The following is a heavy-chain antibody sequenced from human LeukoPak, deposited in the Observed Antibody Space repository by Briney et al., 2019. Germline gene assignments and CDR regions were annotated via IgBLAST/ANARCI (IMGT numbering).Heavy chain of an antibody. D-gene: IGHD5-18*01. CDR3: ARDKGYPNPASAFDI. CDR1: GFTFSSYG. J-gene: IGHJ3*02. Sequence: PGGSLRLSCAASGFTFSSYGMTWVRQAPGKGLEWVSSISSSSSYIYYADSVKGRFTISRDNAKNSLYLQMNSLRAEDTAVYYCARDKGYPNPASAFDIWGQGTMVTVSS. CDR2: ISSSSSYI. V-gene: IGHV3-21*01.